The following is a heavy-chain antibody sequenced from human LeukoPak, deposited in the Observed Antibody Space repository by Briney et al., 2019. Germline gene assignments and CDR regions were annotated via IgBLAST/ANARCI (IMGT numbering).Heavy chain of an antibody. Sequence: ASVKVSCKVSGYTLTELSMHWVRQAPGKGLEWMGGFDPEDGETIYAQKFQGRVTMTEDTSTDTAYMELSSLRSEDTAVYYCARSSRSRCSGCRWYHYFDHWGQGTLVTVSS. J-gene: IGHJ4*02. CDR1: GYTLTELS. CDR3: ARSSRSRCSGCRWYHYFDH. D-gene: IGHD2-15*01. CDR2: FDPEDGET. V-gene: IGHV1-24*01.